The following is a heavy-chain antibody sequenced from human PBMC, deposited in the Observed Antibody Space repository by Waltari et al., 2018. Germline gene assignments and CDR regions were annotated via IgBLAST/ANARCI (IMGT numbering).Heavy chain of an antibody. CDR3: ARHPNRRYLEWLFDVDGLDL. J-gene: IGHJ3*01. D-gene: IGHD3-3*01. V-gene: IGHV5-51*01. CDR1: GFTFTSYW. CDR2: VYPTDSDT. Sequence: EMQLVQSGAEVKKPGEPLKISCKGSGFTFTSYWIAWVRQMPGKGLEWMGIVYPTDSDTRYSPSFQGQVAISADKSIRTAFLQWSSLQASDTAMYYCARHPNRRYLEWLFDVDGLDLWGQGTMVTVSS.